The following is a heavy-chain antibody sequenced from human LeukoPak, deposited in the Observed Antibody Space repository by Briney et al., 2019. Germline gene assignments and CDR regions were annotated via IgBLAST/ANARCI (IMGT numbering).Heavy chain of an antibody. V-gene: IGHV4-34*01. J-gene: IGHJ4*02. CDR3: ARSYYNYYFDY. CDR2: INHSGST. Sequence: PSETLSLTCAVYGGSFSGYYWSWIRQPPGKGLEWIGGINHSGSTNYNPSLKSRVTISVDTSKNQFSLKLSSVTAADTAVYYCARSYYNYYFDYWGQGTLVTVSS. CDR1: GGSFSGYY. D-gene: IGHD3-10*01.